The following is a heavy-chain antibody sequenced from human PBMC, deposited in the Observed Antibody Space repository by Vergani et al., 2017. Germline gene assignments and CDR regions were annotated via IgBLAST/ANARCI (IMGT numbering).Heavy chain of an antibody. J-gene: IGHJ5*02. Sequence: QVQLQESGPGLVKSSETLSLTCSVSFDSIRNLYCKWFRQPPGKGLEWLGSIHYSENTNYNPSLKTRVTISVDTSKNQFSLSLTSVTAADTAVYYCAADTHSGQRADRWVQGSLVTVTS. CDR2: IHYSENT. D-gene: IGHD6-19*01. CDR3: AADTHSGQRADR. CDR1: FDSIRNLY. V-gene: IGHV4-59*11.